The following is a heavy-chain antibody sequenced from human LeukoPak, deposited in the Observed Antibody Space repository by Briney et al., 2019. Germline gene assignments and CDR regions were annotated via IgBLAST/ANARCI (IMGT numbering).Heavy chain of an antibody. CDR2: IYSGGST. CDR3: AGDQTVPPGDAFDI. V-gene: IGHV3-53*01. J-gene: IGHJ3*02. CDR1: GFTVSSNY. Sequence: GGSLRLSCAASGFTVSSNYMSWVRQAPGKGLEWVSVIYSGGSTYYADSVKGRFTISRDNSKNTLYLQMNSLRAEDTAVYYCAGDQTVPPGDAFDIWGQGTMVTVSS. D-gene: IGHD4-17*01.